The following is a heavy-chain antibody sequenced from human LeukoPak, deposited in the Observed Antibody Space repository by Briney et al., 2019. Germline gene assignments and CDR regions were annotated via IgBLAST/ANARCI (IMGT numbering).Heavy chain of an antibody. CDR3: ARGILTGLDYFDY. CDR1: GGSISSCY. D-gene: IGHD3-9*01. V-gene: IGHV4-59*01. J-gene: IGHJ4*02. CDR2: IFYSGST. Sequence: SETLSLTCTVSGGSISSCYWSWIRQPPGKGLEWIGYIFYSGSTNCNPSLKSRVTISADTSKNQFSLKLSSVTAADTAVYYCARGILTGLDYFDYWGQGTLVTVSS.